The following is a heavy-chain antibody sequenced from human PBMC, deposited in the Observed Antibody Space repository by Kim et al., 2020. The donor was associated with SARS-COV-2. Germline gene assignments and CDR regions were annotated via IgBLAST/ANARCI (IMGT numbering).Heavy chain of an antibody. V-gene: IGHV3-23*01. CDR1: GFTFSSYA. CDR2: ISGSGGST. D-gene: IGHD3-10*01. CDR3: AKVNGRILLWFGDRTRYFDY. J-gene: IGHJ4*02. Sequence: GGSLRLSCAASGFTFSSYAMSWVRQAPGKGLEWVSAISGSGGSTYYADSVKGRFTISRDNSKNTLYLQMNSLRAEDTAVYYCAKVNGRILLWFGDRTRYFDYWGQGTLVTVSS.